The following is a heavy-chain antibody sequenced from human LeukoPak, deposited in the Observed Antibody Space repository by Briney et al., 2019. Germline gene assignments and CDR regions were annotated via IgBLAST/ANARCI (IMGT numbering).Heavy chain of an antibody. CDR1: GFTFSSYA. J-gene: IGHJ6*03. CDR2: ISYDGSNK. V-gene: IGHV3-30-3*01. CDR3: ARDLPKGFLVMMGYMDV. Sequence: GGSLRLSCAASGFTFSSYAMHWVRQAPGKGLEWVAVISYDGSNKYYADSVKGRFTISRDNSKNTLYLQMDSLRAEDTAVYYCARDLPKGFLVMMGYMDVWGKGTTVTVSS. D-gene: IGHD3-3*01.